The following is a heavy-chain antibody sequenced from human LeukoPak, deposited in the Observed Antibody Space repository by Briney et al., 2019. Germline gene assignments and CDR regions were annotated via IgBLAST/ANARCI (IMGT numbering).Heavy chain of an antibody. CDR3: ARLLRNIAAGVYYFDY. V-gene: IGHV5-51*01. J-gene: IGHJ4*02. CDR1: GYTFTSYY. D-gene: IGHD6-13*01. CDR2: IYPGDSET. Sequence: GESLKISCQASGYTFTSYYIGWVRQMSGKGLEWMGMIYPGDSETRYSPSVQGQVTISADKSISTAYLQWSSLKASDSATYYCARLLRNIAAGVYYFDYWGQGTLVTVSS.